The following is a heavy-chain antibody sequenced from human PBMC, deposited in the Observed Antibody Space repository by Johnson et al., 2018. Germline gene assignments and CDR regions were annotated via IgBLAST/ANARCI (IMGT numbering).Heavy chain of an antibody. Sequence: QVQLVQSGADVKKPGSSVKVSCKASGGTFSSFAISWVRQAPGQGLEWMGGIIPIFGPTNYAQKFQGRVTITADESTSTGYMELRSLRSEDTAMYYGAREWGVVVATKKGYGMDVWGQGTTVTVSS. J-gene: IGHJ6*02. V-gene: IGHV1-69*01. D-gene: IGHD2-15*01. CDR1: GGTFSSFA. CDR3: AREWGVVVATKKGYGMDV. CDR2: IIPIFGPT.